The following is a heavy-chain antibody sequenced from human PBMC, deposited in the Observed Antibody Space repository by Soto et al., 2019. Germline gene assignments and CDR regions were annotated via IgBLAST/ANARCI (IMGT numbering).Heavy chain of an antibody. CDR3: ARRQADKYYYDSSGAYAFDI. V-gene: IGHV4-39*01. D-gene: IGHD3-22*01. CDR1: GGSISSSSYY. J-gene: IGHJ3*02. CDR2: IYYSGST. Sequence: QLQLQESGPGLVKPSETLSLTCTVSGGSISSSSYYWGWIRQPPGKGLEWIGSIYYSGSTYYNPYLKSRVTISVDTSKNQFSVKLSSVTAADTAVYYCARRQADKYYYDSSGAYAFDIWGQGTMVTVSS.